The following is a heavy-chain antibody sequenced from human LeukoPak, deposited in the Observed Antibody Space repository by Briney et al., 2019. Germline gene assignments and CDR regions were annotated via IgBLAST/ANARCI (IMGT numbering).Heavy chain of an antibody. V-gene: IGHV1-2*02. CDR2: INPNSGGT. CDR1: GYTFTGYY. CDR3: ARVYIAAAGTECDY. D-gene: IGHD6-13*01. Sequence: ASVKVSCKASGYTFTGYYMHWVRRAPGQGLEWMGWINPNSGGTNYAQKFQGRVTMTRDTSISTAYMELSRLRSDDTAVYYCARVYIAAAGTECDYWGQGTLVTVSS. J-gene: IGHJ4*02.